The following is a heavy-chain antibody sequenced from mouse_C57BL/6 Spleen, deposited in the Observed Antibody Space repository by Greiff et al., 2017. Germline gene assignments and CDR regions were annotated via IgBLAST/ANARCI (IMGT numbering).Heavy chain of an antibody. J-gene: IGHJ4*01. Sequence: VQLQQPGAELVKPGASVKMSCKASGYTFTSYWITWVKQRPGQGLEWIGDIYPGSGSTNYNEKFKGKATLTVDTSSSTAYLQLSSLTSEDSAVYYCARVTPYYAMYYWGQGTSVTVSS. CDR3: ARVTPYYAMYY. D-gene: IGHD2-1*01. V-gene: IGHV1-55*01. CDR2: IYPGSGST. CDR1: GYTFTSYW.